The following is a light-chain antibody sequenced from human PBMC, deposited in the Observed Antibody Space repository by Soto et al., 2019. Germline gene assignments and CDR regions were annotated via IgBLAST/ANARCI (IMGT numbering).Light chain of an antibody. CDR2: DAA. CDR1: QSVSSY. J-gene: IGKJ5*01. Sequence: EVVLTQSPATLSLSPGERATLSCRASQSVSSYLAWDQQKPGQAPRLLIYDAANRATDIPARFSGSGSGTDFTLTISSLEPEDFAVYYCQQRGNWPITFGQGTRLEIK. V-gene: IGKV3-11*01. CDR3: QQRGNWPIT.